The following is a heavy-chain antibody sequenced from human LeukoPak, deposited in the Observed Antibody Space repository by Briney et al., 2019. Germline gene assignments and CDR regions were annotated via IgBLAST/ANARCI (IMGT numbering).Heavy chain of an antibody. J-gene: IGHJ3*01. Sequence: PEESLRLSCAASGFTFSTYALSWVRQAPGTGLEWISSITGSDDRTYYADSVKGRFTISRDNSKNTLYLQLNSLRVEDTAVYYCAKGAGYSYGSPWGQGTLVT. CDR3: AKGAGYSYGSP. CDR1: GFTFSTYA. CDR2: ITGSDDRT. V-gene: IGHV3-23*01. D-gene: IGHD5-18*01.